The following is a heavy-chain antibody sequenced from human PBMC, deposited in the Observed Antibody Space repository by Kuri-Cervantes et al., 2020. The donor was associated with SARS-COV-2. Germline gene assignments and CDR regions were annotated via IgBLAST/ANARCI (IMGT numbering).Heavy chain of an antibody. Sequence: LSLPCAASGFTFSSYAMHWVRQAPGKGLGWGAVISYDGNNKYYADSVKGRFTISRDNSKNTLYLQMNSLRAEDTAVYYCARAPFHDASGSYFLDYWGQGTLVTVSS. D-gene: IGHD3-10*01. CDR3: ARAPFHDASGSYFLDY. CDR1: GFTFSSYA. CDR2: ISYDGNNK. V-gene: IGHV3-30-3*01. J-gene: IGHJ4*02.